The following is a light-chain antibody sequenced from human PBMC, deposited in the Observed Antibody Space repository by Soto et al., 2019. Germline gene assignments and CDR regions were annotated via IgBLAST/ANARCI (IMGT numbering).Light chain of an antibody. V-gene: IGLV2-14*01. Sequence: QSALTQPASVSGSPGQSITISCTGTSSDIGGYNYVSWYQHHPGKAPKLMIYEVTNRPSGVSNRFSGSKSGNTASLTISGLQAEDEADYYCISHSTTIAYVVFGGGTKVTVL. J-gene: IGLJ2*01. CDR2: EVT. CDR1: SSDIGGYNY. CDR3: ISHSTTIAYVV.